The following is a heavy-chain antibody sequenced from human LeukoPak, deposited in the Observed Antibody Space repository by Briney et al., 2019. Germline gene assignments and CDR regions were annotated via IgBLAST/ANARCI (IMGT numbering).Heavy chain of an antibody. Sequence: PSETLSLTCAVYGGSFSGYYWSWMRQPPGKGLEWVGEINHSGSTNNNPSLKSRVTISIDTSKNQFSLKLSSVTAADTAVYYCATGVVTNNPYNWFDPWGQGTLVTVSS. CDR3: ATGVVTNNPYNWFDP. D-gene: IGHD3-3*01. J-gene: IGHJ5*02. CDR1: GGSFSGYY. CDR2: INHSGST. V-gene: IGHV4-34*01.